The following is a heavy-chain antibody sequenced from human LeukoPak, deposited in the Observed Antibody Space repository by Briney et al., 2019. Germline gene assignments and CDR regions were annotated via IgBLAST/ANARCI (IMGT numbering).Heavy chain of an antibody. D-gene: IGHD3-9*01. CDR2: INPNSGGT. CDR3: ARTNVLRYFDWLSNFDY. Sequence: GASVKVSCKASGYTFTGYYMHWVRQAPGQGLEWMGWINPNSGGTNYAQKFQGRVTMTRDTSISTAYMELSRLRSDDTAVYYCARTNVLRYFDWLSNFDYWGQGTLVTVSS. V-gene: IGHV1-2*02. CDR1: GYTFTGYY. J-gene: IGHJ4*02.